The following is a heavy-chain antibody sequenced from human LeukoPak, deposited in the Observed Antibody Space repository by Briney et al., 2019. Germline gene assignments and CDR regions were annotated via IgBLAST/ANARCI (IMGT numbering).Heavy chain of an antibody. J-gene: IGHJ4*02. V-gene: IGHV3-11*01. CDR2: ISSSGSTI. Sequence: PGGSLRLSCAASGFTFSDYYMSWIRQAPGKGLEWVSYISSSGSTIYYADSVKGRFTISRDNAKNSLYLQMNSLRAEDTAVYYCARDSVTTVTSAFDYWGQGTLVTVSS. CDR1: GFTFSDYY. D-gene: IGHD3-10*01. CDR3: ARDSVTTVTSAFDY.